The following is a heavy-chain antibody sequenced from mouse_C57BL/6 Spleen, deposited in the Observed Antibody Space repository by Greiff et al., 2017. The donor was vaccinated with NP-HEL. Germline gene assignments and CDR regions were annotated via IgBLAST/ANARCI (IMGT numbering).Heavy chain of an antibody. CDR1: GYTFTDYE. J-gene: IGHJ1*03. Sequence: QVQLQQSGAELVRPGASVTLSCKASGYTFTDYEMHWVKQTPVHGLEWIGAIDPETGGTAYNQKFKGKAILTADKSSSTAYMELRSLTSEDSAVYYCTREGMITARYFDVWGTGTTVTVSS. CDR3: TREGMITARYFDV. CDR2: IDPETGGT. D-gene: IGHD2-4*01. V-gene: IGHV1-15*01.